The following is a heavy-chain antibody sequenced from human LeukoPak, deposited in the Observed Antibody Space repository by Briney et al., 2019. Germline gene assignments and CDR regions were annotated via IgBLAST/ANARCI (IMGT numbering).Heavy chain of an antibody. CDR2: IYYSGST. CDR3: ARIEMATIGGHFDY. J-gene: IGHJ4*02. CDR1: GGSISSYY. D-gene: IGHD5-24*01. Sequence: NPSETLSLTCTVSGGSISSYYWSWIRQPPGKGLEWIGYIYYSGSTNYNPSLKSRVTISVDTSKNQFSLKLSSVTAADTAVYYCARIEMATIGGHFDYWGQGTLVTVSS. V-gene: IGHV4-59*12.